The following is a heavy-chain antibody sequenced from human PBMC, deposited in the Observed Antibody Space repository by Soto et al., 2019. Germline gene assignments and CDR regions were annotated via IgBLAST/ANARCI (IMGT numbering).Heavy chain of an antibody. D-gene: IGHD3-22*01. Sequence: SVKVSCKASGGTFSSYAISWVRQAPGQGLEWMRGIIPIFGTANYAQKFQGRVTITADESTSTAYMELSSLRSEDTAVYYCASLHYYDNSGYYYDLDYWGQGIRVTVSS. J-gene: IGHJ4*02. CDR1: GGTFSSYA. CDR2: IIPIFGTA. CDR3: ASLHYYDNSGYYYDLDY. V-gene: IGHV1-69*13.